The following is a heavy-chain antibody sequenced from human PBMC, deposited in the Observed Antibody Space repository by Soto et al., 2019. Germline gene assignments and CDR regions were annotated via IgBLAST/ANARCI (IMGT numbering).Heavy chain of an antibody. CDR2: FIPGGDTT. J-gene: IGHJ4*02. Sequence: PGGSLRLSCAASGFTFNKFDISWVRQAPGEGLEWVSVFIPGGDTTYYADSVKGRFSIFRDNSKILVYLQMNGLRAEDTAVYYCAKGSWLDPHWGQGTLVTVSS. V-gene: IGHV3-23*01. D-gene: IGHD5-12*01. CDR3: AKGSWLDPH. CDR1: GFTFNKFD.